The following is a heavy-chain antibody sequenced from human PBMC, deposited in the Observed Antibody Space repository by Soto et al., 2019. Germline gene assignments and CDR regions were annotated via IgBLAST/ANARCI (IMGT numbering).Heavy chain of an antibody. CDR1: GFTFTNYW. CDR3: ATIDEVTFHY. CDR2: TKQDESET. V-gene: IGHV3-7*02. J-gene: IGHJ4*02. D-gene: IGHD4-4*01. Sequence: EVQLVESGGGLVQPGGSLRLSCTTSGFTFTNYWMAWVRQAPGKGLEWLGNTKQDESETSYAVSVEGRFTISRDNAKNSLYLQMTSRRAEDTAVYYCATIDEVTFHYWGLGTLVTVSS.